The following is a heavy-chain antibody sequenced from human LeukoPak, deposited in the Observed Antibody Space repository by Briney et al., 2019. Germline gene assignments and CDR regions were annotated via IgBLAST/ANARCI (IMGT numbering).Heavy chain of an antibody. CDR3: ARGSTARYYYDSSGYYRGAVDY. CDR2: INPSGGST. J-gene: IGHJ4*02. CDR1: GYTFINYG. V-gene: IGHV1-46*01. D-gene: IGHD3-22*01. Sequence: ASLKVSCKASGYTFINYGINWVRQAPGQGLEWMGIINPSGGSTNYAQKFQGRVTMTRDTSTSTAYMELSSLTSDDTAVYYCARGSTARYYYDSSGYYRGAVDYWGQGTLVTISS.